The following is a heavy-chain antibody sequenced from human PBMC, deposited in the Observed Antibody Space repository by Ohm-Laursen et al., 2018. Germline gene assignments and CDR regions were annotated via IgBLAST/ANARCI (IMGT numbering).Heavy chain of an antibody. CDR2: ISGSGASS. V-gene: IGHV3-23*01. CDR3: AKGQYSTSVDILDY. D-gene: IGHD6-6*01. CDR1: GFTFSSYA. Sequence: GSLRLSCAASGFTFSSYAMSWVRQTPGKSLECISTISGSGASSHYADSVKGRFTISRDNAKNTLYLQMNSLRAEDTAVYYCAKGQYSTSVDILDYWGQGTLVTVSS. J-gene: IGHJ4*02.